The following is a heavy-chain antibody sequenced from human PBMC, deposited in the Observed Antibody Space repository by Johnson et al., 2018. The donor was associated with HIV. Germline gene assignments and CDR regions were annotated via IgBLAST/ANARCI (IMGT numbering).Heavy chain of an antibody. Sequence: QVQLMESGGGVVQPGRSLRLSCAASGFTFSSYAMHWVRQAPGKGLEWVAVISYDGSNKYYADSVKGRFTISRDNSKNTLYLQMNSLRAEDTAVYYCAKGGGQLWFYIAFDIWGQGTMVTVSS. D-gene: IGHD5-18*01. J-gene: IGHJ3*02. CDR3: AKGGGQLWFYIAFDI. CDR1: GFTFSSYA. CDR2: ISYDGSNK. V-gene: IGHV3-30*04.